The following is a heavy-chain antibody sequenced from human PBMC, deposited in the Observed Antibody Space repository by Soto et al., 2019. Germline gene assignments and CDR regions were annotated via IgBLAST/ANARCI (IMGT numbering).Heavy chain of an antibody. CDR3: ARHHGPTTSENWFDP. J-gene: IGHJ5*02. CDR1: GYTFTGYY. V-gene: IGHV1-2*02. Sequence: GASVKVSCKAPGYTFTGYYMHWVRQAPGQGLEWMGWINPNSGDTKYAQKFQGRVTMTTDTSTTTAYLELRSLRSDDTAVYYCARHHGPTTSENWFDPWSQGTLVTVSS. CDR2: INPNSGDT. D-gene: IGHD5-12*01.